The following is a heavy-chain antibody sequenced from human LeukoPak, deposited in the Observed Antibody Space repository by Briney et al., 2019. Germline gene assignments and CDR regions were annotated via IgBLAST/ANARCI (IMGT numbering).Heavy chain of an antibody. CDR2: INPNSGGT. J-gene: IGHJ4*02. Sequence: ASVKVSCKASGYTFTGYYMHWVRQAPGQGLEWMGWINPNSGGTNYAQKFQGRVTMTRDTSISTAYMELSRLRSDDTAVYYCARTYFFGTEKHFDYWGQGTLVTVSS. V-gene: IGHV1-2*02. CDR3: ARTYFFGTEKHFDY. CDR1: GYTFTGYY. D-gene: IGHD3/OR15-3a*01.